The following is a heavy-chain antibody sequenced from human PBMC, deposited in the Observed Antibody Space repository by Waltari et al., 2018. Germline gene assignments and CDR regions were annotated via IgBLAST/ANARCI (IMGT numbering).Heavy chain of an antibody. D-gene: IGHD3-16*01. CDR2: IKPDGSGK. V-gene: IGHV3-7*03. J-gene: IGHJ4*02. Sequence: EVQLVESGGGLVQPGGPLTLAWAASGFPFRSYWMTWFRQAPGTGLEWVATIKPDGSGKFYVDSVKGRFSISRDNAKNSLYLQMNSLRAEDTAIFYCARMGAGRAPDYWGQGTLVTVSS. CDR1: GFPFRSYW. CDR3: ARMGAGRAPDY.